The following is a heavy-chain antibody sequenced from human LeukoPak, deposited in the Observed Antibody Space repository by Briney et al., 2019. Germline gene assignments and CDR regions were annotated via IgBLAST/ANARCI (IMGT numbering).Heavy chain of an antibody. CDR2: INHSGST. D-gene: IGHD6-13*01. CDR3: ASGTSWYVVDY. Sequence: SETLSLTCAVYGGSFSVYYWSWIRQPPGKGLEWIGEINHSGSTNYNPSLKSRVTISVDTSKNQFSLKVSSVTAADTAVYYCASGTSWYVVDYWGQGTLVTVSS. CDR1: GGSFSVYY. J-gene: IGHJ4*02. V-gene: IGHV4-34*01.